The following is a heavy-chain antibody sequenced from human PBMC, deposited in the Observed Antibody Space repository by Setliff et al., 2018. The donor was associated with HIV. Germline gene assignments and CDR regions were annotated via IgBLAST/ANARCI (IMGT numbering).Heavy chain of an antibody. CDR3: ARQKRGVDAFDI. D-gene: IGHD3-10*01. V-gene: IGHV4-39*01. CDR1: GGPISSTNYY. CDR2: IYYSGST. Sequence: LSLPCIVSGGPISSTNYYWGWIRQPPGKGLEWIGSIYYSGSTYYNPSLKSRVTISVDTSKNQFSLKLSSVTAADTAVYYCARQKRGVDAFDIWGQGTMVTVSS. J-gene: IGHJ3*02.